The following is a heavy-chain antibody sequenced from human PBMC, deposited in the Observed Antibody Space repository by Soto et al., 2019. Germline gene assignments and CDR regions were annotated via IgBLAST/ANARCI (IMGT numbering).Heavy chain of an antibody. CDR2: IYHSGST. CDR3: ARVYGGRGFDP. CDR1: GGSISSGGYS. Sequence: QLQLQDSGSGLVKPSQTLSLTCAVSGGSISSGGYSWSWIRQPPGKGLEWIGYIYHSGSTYYNPSLKSRVTISVDRSKNQFSLKLSSVTAADTAVYYCARVYGGRGFDPWGQGTLVTVSS. V-gene: IGHV4-30-2*01. D-gene: IGHD1-26*01. J-gene: IGHJ5*02.